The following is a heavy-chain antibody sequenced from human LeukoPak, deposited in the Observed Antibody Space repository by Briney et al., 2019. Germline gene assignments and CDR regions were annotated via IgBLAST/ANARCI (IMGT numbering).Heavy chain of an antibody. CDR1: GGSIRSSSYY. CDR3: ARHISDYFYYYLDV. J-gene: IGHJ6*03. Sequence: SETLSLTCTVSGGSIRSSSYYWGWIRQSPGKGLEWIGSFYYSGTTYYNPSLESRVTISDDMSRNRFSLMLTSVTAADTAIYYCARHISDYFYYYLDVWGTGTTVIVSS. V-gene: IGHV4-39*01. CDR2: FYYSGTT.